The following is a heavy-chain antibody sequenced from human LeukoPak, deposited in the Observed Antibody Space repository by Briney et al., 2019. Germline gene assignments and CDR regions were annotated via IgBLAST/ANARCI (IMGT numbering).Heavy chain of an antibody. Sequence: GGSLRLSCAASGFTFSSYSMNWVRQAPGKGLEWVSYISSSSSTIYYADSVKGRFTISRDNAKNSLYLQMNSLRAEDTAVYYCARDQQGSGWYTQRDAFDIWGQGTMVTVSS. D-gene: IGHD6-19*01. V-gene: IGHV3-48*04. J-gene: IGHJ3*02. CDR3: ARDQQGSGWYTQRDAFDI. CDR2: ISSSSSTI. CDR1: GFTFSSYS.